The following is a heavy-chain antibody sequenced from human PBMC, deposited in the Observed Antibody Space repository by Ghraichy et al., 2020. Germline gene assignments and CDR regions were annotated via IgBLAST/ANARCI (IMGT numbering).Heavy chain of an antibody. V-gene: IGHV1-18*01. CDR2: ISAYNGNT. J-gene: IGHJ6*02. CDR3: ARDTLVYGDYEDYYYGMDV. Sequence: ASVKVSCKASGYTFTSYGISWVRQAPGQGLEWMGWISAYNGNTNYAQKLQGRVTMTTDTSTSTAYMGLRSLRSDDTAVYYCARDTLVYGDYEDYYYGMDVWGQGTTVTVSS. D-gene: IGHD4-17*01. CDR1: GYTFTSYG.